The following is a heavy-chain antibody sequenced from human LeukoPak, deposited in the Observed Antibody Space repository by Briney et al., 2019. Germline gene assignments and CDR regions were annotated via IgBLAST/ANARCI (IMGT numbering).Heavy chain of an antibody. CDR1: GGTFSSYA. J-gene: IGHJ4*02. V-gene: IGHV1-69*13. Sequence: SVKVSCKASGGTFSSYAISWVRQAPGQGLEWMGGIIPIFGTANYAQKFQGRVTITADESTSTAYMELSSLRSEETAVYYCARSPYNVVVPAAAFDYWGQGTLVTVSS. CDR2: IIPIFGTA. CDR3: ARSPYNVVVPAAAFDY. D-gene: IGHD2-2*01.